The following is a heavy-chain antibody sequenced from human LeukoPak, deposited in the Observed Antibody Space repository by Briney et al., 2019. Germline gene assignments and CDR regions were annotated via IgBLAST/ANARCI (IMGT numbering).Heavy chain of an antibody. V-gene: IGHV4-31*03. CDR2: IYYSGTT. CDR1: GGSISSGGYH. Sequence: SQTLSLTCTVSGGSISSGGYHWSWIRQHPGKGLEWIGYIYYSGTTSYNPSLKSRVTISVDTSKKKFSLRVSSVTVADTAVHYCARLSYGDYPNWFDPWGQGTLVTVSS. J-gene: IGHJ5*02. D-gene: IGHD4-17*01. CDR3: ARLSYGDYPNWFDP.